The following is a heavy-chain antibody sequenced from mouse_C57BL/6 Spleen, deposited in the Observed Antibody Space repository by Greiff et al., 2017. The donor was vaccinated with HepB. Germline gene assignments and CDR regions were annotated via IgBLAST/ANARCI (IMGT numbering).Heavy chain of an antibody. D-gene: IGHD1-1*01. J-gene: IGHJ3*01. V-gene: IGHV1-7*01. CDR1: GYTFTSYW. CDR3: ARDYGSPWFAY. Sequence: QVQLQQSGAELAKPGASVKLSCKASGYTFTSYWMHWVKQRPGQGLEWIGYINPSSGYTKYNQKFKDKATLTADKSSSTAYMQLSSLTYDYSAVYCCARDYGSPWFAYWGQGTLVTVSA. CDR2: INPSSGYT.